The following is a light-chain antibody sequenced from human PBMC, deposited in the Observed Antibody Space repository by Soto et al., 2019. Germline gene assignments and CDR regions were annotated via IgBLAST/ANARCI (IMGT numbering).Light chain of an antibody. Sequence: QSVLTQPASVSGSPGQSITISCTGTSSDVGSDNLVSWYQQHPGKAPKFIIYEVSQRPAGVSYRFSGSKSGNTAYLTISGLQVEDEADYYCCSYAGSFRVFGTGTKVTVL. CDR1: SSDVGSDNL. CDR3: CSYAGSFRV. J-gene: IGLJ1*01. V-gene: IGLV2-23*02. CDR2: EVS.